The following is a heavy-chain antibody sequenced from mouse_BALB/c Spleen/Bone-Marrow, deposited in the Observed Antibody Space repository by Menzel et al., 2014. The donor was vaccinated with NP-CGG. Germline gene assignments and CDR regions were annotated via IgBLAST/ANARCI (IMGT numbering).Heavy chain of an antibody. Sequence: VQLQQSGGGLVQPGGSLKLSCAASGFDLSRYWMSWVRQAPGKGLEWIGEINPDSSTINYTPSLKDKFIISRDNAKNTLYLQMSKVRSEDTALYYCARHGYYAMDYWGQGTSVTVSS. J-gene: IGHJ4*01. CDR2: INPDSSTI. CDR1: GFDLSRYW. CDR3: ARHGYYAMDY. V-gene: IGHV4-1*02.